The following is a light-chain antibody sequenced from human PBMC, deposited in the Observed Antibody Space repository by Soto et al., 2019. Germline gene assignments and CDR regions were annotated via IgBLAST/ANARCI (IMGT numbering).Light chain of an antibody. CDR2: GNS. CDR1: SSNIGAGYD. Sequence: QAVVTQPPSVSGAPGQRVTISCTGSSSNIGAGYDVHWYQQLPGTAPKLIIYGNSNRPSGVPDRFSGSKSGTSASLAITGLQAEDEADYYCQSYDSSLSGWGVFGGGTKVTVL. V-gene: IGLV1-40*01. J-gene: IGLJ2*01. CDR3: QSYDSSLSGWGV.